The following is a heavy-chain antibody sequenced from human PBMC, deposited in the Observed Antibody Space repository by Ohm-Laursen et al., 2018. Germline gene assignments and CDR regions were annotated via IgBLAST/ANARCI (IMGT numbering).Heavy chain of an antibody. J-gene: IGHJ4*02. CDR2: IHHRGYT. CDR1: GDPISAHY. Sequence: SQTLSLTCCVSGDPISAHYWSWIRQPPGKGLEWIAYIHHRGYTNYNPSLKSRVTISIDTSKNQFSLKLSSLTAADTAIYYCATVRGEHWGQGTLVTVSS. V-gene: IGHV4-59*08. D-gene: IGHD6-19*01. CDR3: ATVRGEH.